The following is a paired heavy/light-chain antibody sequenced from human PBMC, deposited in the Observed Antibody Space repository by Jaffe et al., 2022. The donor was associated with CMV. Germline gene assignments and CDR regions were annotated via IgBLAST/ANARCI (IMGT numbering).Heavy chain of an antibody. CDR3: ARDSTYYDDGYHDVFDI. CDR2: IKPDGNEE. Sequence: DVHLVESGGGSVLRGGSLRLSCVASGFAFDISWMNWVRQAPGKGLEWVANIKPDGNEEHYLDSVEGRFTISRDNAKKSLYLQMNNLRVEDTAMYYCARDSTYYDDGYHDVFDIWGQGTMITVS. D-gene: IGHD3-3*01. V-gene: IGHV3-7*03. J-gene: IGHJ3*02. CDR1: GFAFDISW.
Light chain of an antibody. CDR3: LQDYNYPRT. J-gene: IGKJ1*01. V-gene: IGKV1-6*01. CDR1: QGIRRD. CDR2: GAS. Sequence: AIQMTQSPSSLSASVGDRVTITCRASQGIRRDLGWYQQKPGRPPKPLIYGASTLQSGVPSRFSGSGSGTDFTLTISSLQPDDFATYYCLQDYNYPRTFGQGTKVEIK.